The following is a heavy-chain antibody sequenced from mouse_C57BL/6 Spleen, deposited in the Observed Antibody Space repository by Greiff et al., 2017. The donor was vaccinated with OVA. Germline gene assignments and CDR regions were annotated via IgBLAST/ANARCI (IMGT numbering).Heavy chain of an antibody. CDR3: ARDLRYDYEPPYYAMDY. J-gene: IGHJ4*01. CDR1: GFTFSSYA. D-gene: IGHD2-4*01. V-gene: IGHV5-4*01. CDR2: ISDGGSYT. Sequence: EVQLVESGGGLVKPGGSLKLSCAASGFTFSSYAMSWVRQTPEKRLEWVATISDGGSYTYYPDNVKGRFTISRDNAKNNLYLQMSHLKSEDTAMYYCARDLRYDYEPPYYAMDYWGQGTSVTVSS.